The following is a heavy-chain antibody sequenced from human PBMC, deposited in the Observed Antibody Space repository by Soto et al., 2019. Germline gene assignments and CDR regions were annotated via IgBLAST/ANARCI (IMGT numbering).Heavy chain of an antibody. CDR2: IIPISDTT. J-gene: IGHJ6*02. V-gene: IGHV1-69*01. CDR1: GGTFSSYA. CDR3: ARSQGSSTSLEIYYYYYYGMDV. Sequence: QVQLVQSGAEVKKPGSSVKVSCKASGGTFSSYAISWVRQAPGQGLEWMGGIIPISDTTNYAQKFQGRVTITADESRSTTYMELSSLRSEDTAVDYCARSQGSSTSLEIYYYYYYGMDVWGQGTTVTVSS. D-gene: IGHD2-2*01.